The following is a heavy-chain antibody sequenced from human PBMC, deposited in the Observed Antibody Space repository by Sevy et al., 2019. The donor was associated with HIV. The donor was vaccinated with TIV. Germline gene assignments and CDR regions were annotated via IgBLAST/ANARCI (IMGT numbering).Heavy chain of an antibody. CDR3: ARSEYYYGSGSYYSPFGAFDI. CDR1: GGTFSSYA. CDR2: IIPIFGTA. D-gene: IGHD3-10*01. J-gene: IGHJ3*02. V-gene: IGHV1-69*13. Sequence: ASVKVSCKASGGTFSSYAISWVRQAPGQGLEWMGRIIPIFGTANYAQKFQGRVTITADESTSTAYMELSSLRSEDTAVYYCARSEYYYGSGSYYSPFGAFDIWGQGTMVTVSS.